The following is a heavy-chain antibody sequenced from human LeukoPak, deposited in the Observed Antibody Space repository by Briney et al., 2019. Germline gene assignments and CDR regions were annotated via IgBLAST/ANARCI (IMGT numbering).Heavy chain of an antibody. CDR2: ISSYGRNT. D-gene: IGHD4-17*01. CDR3: AKDLGNYGDPAFYFDY. V-gene: IGHV3-23*01. J-gene: IGHJ4*02. CDR1: GFTFSTYA. Sequence: GGSLRLSCAASGFTFSTYAMSWVRQTPGKGLEWVSTISSYGRNTYYADSVKGRFTISRDNSKNTLYLQMNSLRAEDTAVYFCAKDLGNYGDPAFYFDYWGQGTLVTVSS.